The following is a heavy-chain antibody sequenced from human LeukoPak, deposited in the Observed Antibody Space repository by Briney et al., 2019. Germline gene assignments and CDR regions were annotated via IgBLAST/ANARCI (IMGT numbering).Heavy chain of an antibody. CDR1: GYTFTGYY. V-gene: IGHV1-2*02. CDR2: INPNSGSR. J-gene: IGHJ4*02. D-gene: IGHD5-18*01. CDR3: ARGDGYSYGYLGY. Sequence: GASVKVSCKAFGYTFTGYYMHWVRRAPGHGLEWTGWINPNSGSRSYAQKFQGRVTMTRDTSISTAYMELSRLKSDDTAVYYCARGDGYSYGYLGYWGQGTLVTVSS.